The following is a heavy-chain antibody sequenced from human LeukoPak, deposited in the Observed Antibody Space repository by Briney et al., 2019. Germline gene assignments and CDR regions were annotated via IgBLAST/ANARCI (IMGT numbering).Heavy chain of an antibody. D-gene: IGHD1-26*01. CDR3: ARGEHGVDV. CDR1: GGSISGYY. Sequence: QPSETLSLTCTVTGGSISGYYWSWTRQPAGKGLEWIGRVHSSGNTIYNPSLKSRLTMSVDTSKNQFSLKLSSVTAADTAVYYCARGEHGVDVWGQGTTVTVSS. V-gene: IGHV4-4*07. J-gene: IGHJ6*02. CDR2: VHSSGNT.